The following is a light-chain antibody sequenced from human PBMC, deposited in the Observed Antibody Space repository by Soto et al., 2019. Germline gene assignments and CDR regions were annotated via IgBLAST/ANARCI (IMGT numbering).Light chain of an antibody. CDR2: WAS. Sequence: DIVMTQSPDSLAVSLGERAPIDCKSSQNILYSSNNKNYLAWYQQKPGQPPKLLIYWASTRQSGVPDRFSGSGSGTDFTLTISSLQAEDVAVYYCQQYYDTPLAFGGGTKVDIK. J-gene: IGKJ4*01. V-gene: IGKV4-1*01. CDR3: QQYYDTPLA. CDR1: QNILYSSNNKNY.